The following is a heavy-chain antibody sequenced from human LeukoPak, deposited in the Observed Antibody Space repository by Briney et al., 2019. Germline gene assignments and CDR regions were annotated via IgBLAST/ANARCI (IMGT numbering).Heavy chain of an antibody. Sequence: PSETLSLTCTVSGGSISSYYWSWIRQPAGKGLEWIGRIYTSGGTNYNPSLKSRVTMSVDTSKNQFSLKLSSVTAADTAVYYCAATTRTPGIAAAGYWGQGTLVTVSS. CDR1: GGSISSYY. CDR2: IYTSGGT. CDR3: AATTRTPGIAAAGY. D-gene: IGHD6-13*01. V-gene: IGHV4-4*07. J-gene: IGHJ4*02.